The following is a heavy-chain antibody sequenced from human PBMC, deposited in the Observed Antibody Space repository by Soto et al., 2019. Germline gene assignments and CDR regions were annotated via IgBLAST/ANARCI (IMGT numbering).Heavy chain of an antibody. J-gene: IGHJ4*02. D-gene: IGHD3-3*01. CDR2: ISYDGSNK. CDR3: AKDLDKDFWSGSIDY. V-gene: IGHV3-30*18. Sequence: PGGSLRLSCAASGFTFSSYGMHWVRQAPGEGLEWVAVISYDGSNKYYADSVKGRFTISRDNSKNTLYLQMNSLRAEDTAVYYCAKDLDKDFWSGSIDYWGQGTLVTVSS. CDR1: GFTFSSYG.